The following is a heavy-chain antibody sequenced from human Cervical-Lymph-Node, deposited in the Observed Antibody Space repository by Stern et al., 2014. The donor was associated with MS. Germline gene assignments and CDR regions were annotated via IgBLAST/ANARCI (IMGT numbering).Heavy chain of an antibody. D-gene: IGHD6-19*01. CDR2: MNPSGGST. V-gene: IGHV1-46*01. J-gene: IGHJ6*02. CDR3: AREVAGHRLGMMDV. Sequence: VHLVESGAEVKKPGASVKVSCKASGYTFTSYYMHWVRQAPGQGLAWMGIMNPSGGSTSYVQKFQGRVTMTRDTSTSTVYMELSSLRSEDTAVYYCAREVAGHRLGMMDVWGQGTTVTVSS. CDR1: GYTFTSYY.